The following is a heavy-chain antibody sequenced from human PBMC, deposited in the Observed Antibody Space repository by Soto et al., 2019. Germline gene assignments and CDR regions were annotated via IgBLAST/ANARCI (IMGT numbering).Heavy chain of an antibody. Sequence: EVQLVESGGGLVQPGGSLRLSCAASGFAFSTYWMHWVRQAPGKGLLWVARIKFDGSSTYSADSVKGRFTISRGDAKNTLYLQMNGLRVDDTAVYYCARGAKNIYAMDVWGQGTTVTVSS. CDR2: IKFDGSST. J-gene: IGHJ6*02. CDR3: ARGAKNIYAMDV. CDR1: GFAFSTYW. V-gene: IGHV3-74*01.